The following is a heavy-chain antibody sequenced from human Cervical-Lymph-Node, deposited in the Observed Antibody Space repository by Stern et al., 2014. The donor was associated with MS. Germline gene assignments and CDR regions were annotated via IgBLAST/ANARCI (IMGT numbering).Heavy chain of an antibody. V-gene: IGHV1-69*01. D-gene: IGHD2-2*01. CDR1: GGSFSSDP. CDR2: IIPMFGTP. Sequence: VQLEESGAEVKKPGSSVKVSCKVSGGSFSSDPISWVRQAPGQGLEWMGGIIPMFGTPKNAQKFQGRVTITADGSTRTVYMELSSLRSEDTAVYYCAKHTVVVSGAVGSFNYGMDVWGQGTTVTVYS. J-gene: IGHJ6*02. CDR3: AKHTVVVSGAVGSFNYGMDV.